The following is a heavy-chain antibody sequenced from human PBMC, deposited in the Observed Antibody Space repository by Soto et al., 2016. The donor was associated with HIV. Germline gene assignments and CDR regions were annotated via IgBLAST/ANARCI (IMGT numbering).Heavy chain of an antibody. CDR1: GFSFNNAW. CDR2: IKSKTDGGTT. D-gene: IGHD2-15*01. V-gene: IGHV3-15*01. Sequence: EVQLVESGGGLVEPGRSLRLSCEASGFSFNNAWMNWVRQAPGKGLEWVGRIKSKTDGGTTIYAAPVKDRFIISRDDSKKHAAPANEQPENRGHGRILCTTGLQYWGQGTLVIVSS. CDR3: TTGLQY. J-gene: IGHJ4*02.